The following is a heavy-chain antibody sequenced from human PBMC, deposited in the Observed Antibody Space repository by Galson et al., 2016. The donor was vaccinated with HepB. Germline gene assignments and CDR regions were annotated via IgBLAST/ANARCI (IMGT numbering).Heavy chain of an antibody. CDR2: ISFDGNNK. J-gene: IGHJ4*02. D-gene: IGHD4-17*01. V-gene: IGHV3-30*18. Sequence: SLRLSCAASGFTFGYYGMHWVRQAPGKGLEWVAVISFDGNNKYYADSVKGRFTISRDNSKNTLYLQMNSLRAEDTAVYYCAKDLGYGDYPYFDYWGQGTLVTVSS. CDR1: GFTFGYYG. CDR3: AKDLGYGDYPYFDY.